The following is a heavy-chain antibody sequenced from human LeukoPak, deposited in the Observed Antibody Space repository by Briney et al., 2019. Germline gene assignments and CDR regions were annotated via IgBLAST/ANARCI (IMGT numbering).Heavy chain of an antibody. CDR2: IYPDYSDT. D-gene: IGHD3-22*01. CDR3: ARSRDSSGYYYLI. CDR1: GYSFTNYW. Sequence: GESLKISCEASGYSFTNYWIAWVRQMPGTGLEWMGIIYPDYSDTKYSPSFQGQVTISADKSISTAYLQWSSLKAAATAIYYCARSRDSSGYYYLIWGQGTLVTVSS. J-gene: IGHJ4*02. V-gene: IGHV5-51*01.